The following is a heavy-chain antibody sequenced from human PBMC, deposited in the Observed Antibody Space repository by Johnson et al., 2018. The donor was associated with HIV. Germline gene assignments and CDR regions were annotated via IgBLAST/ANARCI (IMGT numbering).Heavy chain of an antibody. V-gene: IGHV3-30*01. CDR1: GFTFRNFA. D-gene: IGHD3-22*01. CDR2: ISYDGSYK. CDR3: AREGITMIVVVIKGAFDI. J-gene: IGHJ3*02. Sequence: QVQLVESGGGVVQPGRSLRLSCAASGFTFRNFAMHWVRQAPGKGLEWLAVISYDGSYKYYADSVKGRFTISRDNSKNTLYLQMNSLSAEDTAVYYCAREGITMIVVVIKGAFDIWGQGTMVTVSS.